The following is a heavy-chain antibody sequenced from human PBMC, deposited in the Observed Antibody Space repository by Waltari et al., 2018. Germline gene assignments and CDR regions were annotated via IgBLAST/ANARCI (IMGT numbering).Heavy chain of an antibody. CDR3: ARAGSSWYFDY. V-gene: IGHV3-48*03. CDR1: GFTFSGYA. Sequence: EVQVVESGGGLVQPGGSLRLSCAASGFTFSGYAMNLVRQAPGKGLEWVSYISSSGSTIYYADSVKGRFTISRDNAKNSLYLQMNSLRAEDTAVYYCARAGSSWYFDYWGQGTLVTVSS. J-gene: IGHJ4*02. CDR2: ISSSGSTI. D-gene: IGHD6-13*01.